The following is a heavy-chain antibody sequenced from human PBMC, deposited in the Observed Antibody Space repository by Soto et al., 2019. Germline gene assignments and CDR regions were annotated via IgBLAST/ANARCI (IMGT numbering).Heavy chain of an antibody. CDR3: ARGVRCSSTSCYVSFDY. V-gene: IGHV1-18*01. CDR1: GYTFTSYG. CDR2: ISPNDGST. J-gene: IGHJ4*02. D-gene: IGHD2-2*01. Sequence: GASVKVSCKASGYTFTSYGISWVRQAPGQGLEWMGMISPNDGSTSYAQKFQGRVTMTRDTSTSTVYMELSSLRSEDTAVYYCARGVRCSSTSCYVSFDYWGQGTLVTVSS.